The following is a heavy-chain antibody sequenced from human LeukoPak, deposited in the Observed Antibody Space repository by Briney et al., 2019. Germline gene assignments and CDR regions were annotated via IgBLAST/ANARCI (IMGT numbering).Heavy chain of an antibody. V-gene: IGHV4-34*01. CDR2: INHSGST. CDR3: ARVRSVDGRLYYYDSSGYHRFRDRYYFGY. D-gene: IGHD3-22*01. CDR1: GGSFSGYY. Sequence: ASETLSLTCAVYGGSFSGYYWSWIRQPPGKGLEWIGEINHSGSTNYNPSLKSRVTISVDTSKNQFSLKLSSVTAADTAVYYCARVRSVDGRLYYYDSSGYHRFRDRYYFGYWGQGTLVTVSS. J-gene: IGHJ4*02.